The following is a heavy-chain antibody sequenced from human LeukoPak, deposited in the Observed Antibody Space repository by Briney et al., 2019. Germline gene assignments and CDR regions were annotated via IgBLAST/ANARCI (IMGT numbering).Heavy chain of an antibody. CDR1: GGSISSGDYY. CDR3: ARVAGIAAADY. Sequence: SQTLSLTCTVSGGSISSGDYYWSWIRQPPGKGLEWVGYIYYSGSTYYNPSLKSRVTISVDTSKNQFSLKLSSVTAADTAVYYCARVAGIAAADYWGQGTLVTVSS. D-gene: IGHD6-13*01. CDR2: IYYSGST. J-gene: IGHJ4*02. V-gene: IGHV4-30-4*01.